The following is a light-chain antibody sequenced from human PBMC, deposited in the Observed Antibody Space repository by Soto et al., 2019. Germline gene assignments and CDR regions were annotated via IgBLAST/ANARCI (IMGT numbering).Light chain of an antibody. CDR2: GAS. CDR1: EGISSHY. CDR3: QNYSDSPFT. Sequence: EIVLMQSPDTLSLSPGERATLSCRASEGISSHYIAWYQKKPGQAPRLLIFGASTRATGIPARFSGSWSGTDFTLTISRLQPEDFAVYYCQNYSDSPFTFGPGTKVDIK. V-gene: IGKV3-20*01. J-gene: IGKJ3*01.